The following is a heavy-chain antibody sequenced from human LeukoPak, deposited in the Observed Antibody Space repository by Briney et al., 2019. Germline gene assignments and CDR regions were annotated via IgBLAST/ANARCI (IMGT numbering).Heavy chain of an antibody. CDR1: GFTFSSYA. Sequence: PGRSLRLSCAASGFTFSSYAMHWVRQAPGKGLEWVAVISYDGSNKYYADSVKGRFTISSDNSKNTLYLQMNSLRAEDTAVYYCARAKSHYYYYYGMDVWGQGTTVTVSS. CDR2: ISYDGSNK. V-gene: IGHV3-30-3*01. J-gene: IGHJ6*02. CDR3: ARAKSHYYYYYGMDV.